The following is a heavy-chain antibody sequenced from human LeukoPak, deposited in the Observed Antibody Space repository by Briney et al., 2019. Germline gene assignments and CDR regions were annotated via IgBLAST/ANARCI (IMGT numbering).Heavy chain of an antibody. J-gene: IGHJ4*02. CDR2: VYTSGST. CDR3: ARAVSYYDFWSGPKLYYFDY. CDR1: GGSISSGSYY. V-gene: IGHV4-61*02. D-gene: IGHD3-3*01. Sequence: SETLSLTCTVSGGSISSGSYYWSWIRQPAGKGLEWIGRVYTSGSTNYNPSLKSRVTISVDTSKNQFSLKLSSVTAADTAVYYCARAVSYYDFWSGPKLYYFDYWGQGTLVTVSS.